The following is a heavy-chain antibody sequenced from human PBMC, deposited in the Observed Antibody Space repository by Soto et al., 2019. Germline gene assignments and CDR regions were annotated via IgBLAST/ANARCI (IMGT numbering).Heavy chain of an antibody. CDR2: INHSGST. V-gene: IGHV4-34*01. J-gene: IGHJ6*02. Sequence: ETLSLTCAVYGGSLSGYYWSWIRQPPGKGLEWIGEINHSGSTNYNPSLKSRVTISVDTSKNQFSLKLSSVKAADTAVYYCASILGSSPYYYYYGMDVWGQGTTVTVSS. CDR3: ASILGSSPYYYYYGMDV. D-gene: IGHD1-26*01. CDR1: GGSLSGYY.